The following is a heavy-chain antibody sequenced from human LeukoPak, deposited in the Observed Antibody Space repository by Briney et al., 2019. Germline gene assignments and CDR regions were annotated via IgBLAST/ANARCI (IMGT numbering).Heavy chain of an antibody. J-gene: IGHJ4*02. CDR2: INPNSGAT. CDR3: ARESLVGVTLTFDY. D-gene: IGHD1-26*01. V-gene: IGHV1-2*02. Sequence: ASVWVSCKASGYTFTGYYIHWVRQAPGQGLEWMGWINPNSGATKFSQKFLGRVTMTRDTSISTAYMELSRLRSDDTAVYYCARESLVGVTLTFDYWGQGTLVTVSS. CDR1: GYTFTGYY.